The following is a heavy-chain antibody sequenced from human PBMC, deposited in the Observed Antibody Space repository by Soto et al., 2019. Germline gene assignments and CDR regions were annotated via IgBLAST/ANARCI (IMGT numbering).Heavy chain of an antibody. CDR3: AKTPLQWLVYFDY. CDR1: GFTFSNYA. V-gene: IGHV3-23*01. Sequence: EVQLLESGGGLVQPGGSLRLSCAASGFTFSNYAIAWVRQAPGKGLEWVSGISGSGGTTYYADSVKGRFTISRENSKDTLYLHMNSLRAEDTAGYYCAKTPLQWLVYFDYWGQGALVTVSS. CDR2: ISGSGGTT. D-gene: IGHD6-19*01. J-gene: IGHJ4*02.